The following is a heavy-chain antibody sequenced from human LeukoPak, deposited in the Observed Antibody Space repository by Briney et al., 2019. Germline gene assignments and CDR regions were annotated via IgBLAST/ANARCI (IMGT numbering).Heavy chain of an antibody. CDR1: GFTFNTYW. Sequence: GGSLRLSCAASGFTFNTYWMSWVRQAPGKGLEWVSVIYSGGSTYYADSVKGRFTISRDNSKNTLYLQMNSLRAEDTAVYYCARDQSPYCGGDCYLGWFDPWGQGTLVTVSS. V-gene: IGHV3-66*01. CDR3: ARDQSPYCGGDCYLGWFDP. J-gene: IGHJ5*02. D-gene: IGHD2-21*02. CDR2: IYSGGST.